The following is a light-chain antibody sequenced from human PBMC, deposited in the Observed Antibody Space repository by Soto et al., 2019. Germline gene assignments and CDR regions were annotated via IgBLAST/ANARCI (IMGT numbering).Light chain of an antibody. Sequence: EIVMTQSPATLSVSPGERFTLSCRASQSISGTLAWYQQKPGQAPRLLIHGASTRAPGFPARFSGSGSGTDFTLTISSLQSEDFAVYYCQQYNNWPWTFGQGTKVDIK. CDR1: QSISGT. CDR3: QQYNNWPWT. V-gene: IGKV3-15*01. J-gene: IGKJ1*01. CDR2: GAS.